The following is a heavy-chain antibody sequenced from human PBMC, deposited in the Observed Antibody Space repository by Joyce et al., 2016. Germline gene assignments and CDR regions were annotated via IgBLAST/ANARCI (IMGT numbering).Heavy chain of an antibody. J-gene: IGHJ5*02. CDR1: GGSISSYH. V-gene: IGHV4-59*08. CDR3: ARHASGWYKVSWFDP. Sequence: QVQLQESGPGLVKPSETLSLTCTVSGGSISSYHWSWIRQSPEKGLEWIGYVHYSGRTSYNPARKSRVTVSVDTSKRQCSLRLSSVTAADTAVYYCARHASGWYKVSWFDPWGQGTLVTVSS. CDR2: VHYSGRT. D-gene: IGHD6-19*01.